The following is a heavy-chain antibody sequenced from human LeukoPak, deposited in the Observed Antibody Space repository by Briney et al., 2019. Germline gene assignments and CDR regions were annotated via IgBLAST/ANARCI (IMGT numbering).Heavy chain of an antibody. CDR3: AKDNSNYDILTGPLDY. Sequence: GGSLRLSCAASGFTVSSNYMSWVRQAPGKGLEWVSVIYSGGSTYYADSVKGRFTISRDNSKNTLYLQMNSLRAEDTAVYYCAKDNSNYDILTGPLDYWGQGTLVTVSS. V-gene: IGHV3-53*01. CDR2: IYSGGST. D-gene: IGHD3-9*01. CDR1: GFTVSSNY. J-gene: IGHJ4*02.